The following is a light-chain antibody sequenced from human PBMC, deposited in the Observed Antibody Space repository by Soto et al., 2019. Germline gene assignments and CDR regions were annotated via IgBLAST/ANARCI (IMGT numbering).Light chain of an antibody. V-gene: IGLV1-47*01. CDR2: RNN. Sequence: QSVLTQTPSASGTPGQRVTISCSGSSSNIGSNYVYWYQQLPGTAPKLLIYRNNQRPSGVPDRFSGSKSGTSASLAISGRRPEDEADYYCAAWDDSLSGYVFGTGTKLTVL. J-gene: IGLJ1*01. CDR1: SSNIGSNY. CDR3: AAWDDSLSGYV.